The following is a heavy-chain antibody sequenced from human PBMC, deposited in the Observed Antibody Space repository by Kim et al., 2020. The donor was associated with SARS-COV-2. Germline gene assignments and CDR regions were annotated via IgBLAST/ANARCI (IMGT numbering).Heavy chain of an antibody. D-gene: IGHD6-19*01. J-gene: IGHJ4*02. V-gene: IGHV4-39*01. CDR3: ARRAYSSGWYIDY. CDR2: IYYSGST. Sequence: SETLSLTCTVSGGSISSSSYYWGWIRQPPGKGLEWIGSIYYSGSTYYNPSLKSRVTISVDTSKNQFSLKLSSVTAADTAVYYCARRAYSSGWYIDYWGQGTLVTVSS. CDR1: GGSISSSSYY.